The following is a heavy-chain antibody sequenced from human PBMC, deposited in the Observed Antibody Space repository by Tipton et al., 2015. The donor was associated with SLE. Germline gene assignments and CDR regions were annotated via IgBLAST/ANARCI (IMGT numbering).Heavy chain of an antibody. CDR1: GHSITNYY. J-gene: IGHJ3*01. V-gene: IGHV4-4*07. CDR3: ATSAYSSSSDAFDF. CDR2: IHTSGST. Sequence: TLSLTCTVSGHSITNYYWSWIRHSAGKGLECIGRIHTSGSTNYNPSLKSRVTMSVDTSKNQVSLTLSSVTAADTAVYFCATSAYSSSSDAFDFWGPGTMVSVSS. D-gene: IGHD6-6*01.